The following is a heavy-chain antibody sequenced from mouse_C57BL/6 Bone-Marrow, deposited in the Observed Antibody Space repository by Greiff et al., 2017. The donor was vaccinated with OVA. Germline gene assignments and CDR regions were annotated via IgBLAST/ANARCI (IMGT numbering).Heavy chain of an antibody. J-gene: IGHJ4*01. V-gene: IGHV5-4*01. D-gene: IGHD2-4*01. Sequence: EVKVVESGGGLVKPGGSLKLSCAASGFTFSSYAMSWVRQTPEKRLEWVATISDGGSYTYYPDNVKGRFTISRDNAKNNLYLQMSHLKSEDTAMYYCAREGGRLRIYYAMDYWGQGTSVTVSS. CDR1: GFTFSSYA. CDR2: ISDGGSYT. CDR3: AREGGRLRIYYAMDY.